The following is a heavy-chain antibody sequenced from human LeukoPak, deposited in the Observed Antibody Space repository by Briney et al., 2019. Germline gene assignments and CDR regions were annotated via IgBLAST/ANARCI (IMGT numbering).Heavy chain of an antibody. CDR1: GFTFDDYA. Sequence: GGSLRLSCAASGFTFDDYAMHWVRHAPGKGLEWVSLISWDGGSTYYADSVKGRFTISRDNSKNSLYLQMNSLRAEDTALYYCAKGQVSSGWPHFDYWGQGTLVTVSS. V-gene: IGHV3-43D*03. CDR3: AKGQVSSGWPHFDY. CDR2: ISWDGGST. J-gene: IGHJ4*02. D-gene: IGHD6-19*01.